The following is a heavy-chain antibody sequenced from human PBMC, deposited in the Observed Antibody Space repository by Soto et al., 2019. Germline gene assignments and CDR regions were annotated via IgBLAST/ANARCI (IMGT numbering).Heavy chain of an antibody. D-gene: IGHD5-18*01. V-gene: IGHV4-61*01. CDR1: GGSVSSGSYY. Sequence: LSLTCTVSGGSVSSGSYYWSWIRQPPGKGLEWIGYIYYSGSTNYNPSLKSRVTISVDTSKNQFSLKLSSVTAADTAVYYCAREYSYGSYFDYWGQGTLVTVSS. CDR2: IYYSGST. CDR3: AREYSYGSYFDY. J-gene: IGHJ4*02.